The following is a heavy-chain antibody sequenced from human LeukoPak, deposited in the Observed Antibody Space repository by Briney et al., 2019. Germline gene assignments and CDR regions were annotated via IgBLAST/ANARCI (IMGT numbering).Heavy chain of an antibody. CDR2: IDPSDSYT. CDR3: ATQGILTGYFYFDY. V-gene: IGHV5-10-1*01. D-gene: IGHD3-9*01. J-gene: IGHJ4*02. CDR1: GYSFTSYW. Sequence: GESLKISCKGSGYSFTSYWITWVRQMPGKGLEWMGRIDPSDSYTNYSPSFQGHVTISADKSISTAYLQWSSLKASDTAMYYCATQGILTGYFYFDYWGQGTLVTVSS.